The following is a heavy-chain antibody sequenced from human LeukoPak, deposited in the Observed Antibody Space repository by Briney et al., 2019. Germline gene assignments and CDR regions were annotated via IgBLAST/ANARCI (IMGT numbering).Heavy chain of an antibody. V-gene: IGHV4-34*01. CDR2: INHSGST. D-gene: IGHD6-13*01. J-gene: IGHJ6*02. CDR1: GFTFSSYW. CDR3: ARGPSSSWYYYRGMDV. Sequence: PGGSLRLSCAASGFTFSSYWMSWVRQAPGKGLEWIGEINHSGSTNYNPSLKSRVTISVDTSKNQFSLKLSSVTAADTAVYYCARGPSSSWYYYRGMDVWGQGTTVTVSS.